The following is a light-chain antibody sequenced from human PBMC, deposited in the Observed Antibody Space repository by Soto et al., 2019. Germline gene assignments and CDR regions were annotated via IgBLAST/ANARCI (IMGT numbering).Light chain of an antibody. CDR2: LGS. Sequence: DIVMTQSPLSLPVTPGEPASISCKSSQSLLHSNGYNYLDWYLQKPGQSPQLLISLGSNRAPGVPDRLSGSGSGTDFTLKISRVEAEDVGVYYGMQGLQTPPTFGGGTKVDIK. CDR1: QSLLHSNGYNY. CDR3: MQGLQTPPT. J-gene: IGKJ4*01. V-gene: IGKV2-28*01.